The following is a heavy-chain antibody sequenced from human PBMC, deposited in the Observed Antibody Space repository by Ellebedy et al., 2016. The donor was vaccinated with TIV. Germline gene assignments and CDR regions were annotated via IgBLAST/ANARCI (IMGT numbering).Heavy chain of an antibody. CDR1: GYTFTAYH. D-gene: IGHD5-12*01. Sequence: ASVKVSCKASGYTFTAYHIHWVRQAPGQGLEWMGWIYPYNGDTNYAQKFQGRVTMTRDTSISTAYMELSRLRSDDTAVYYCARERGDIVATVDAFDIWGQGTMVTVSS. J-gene: IGHJ3*02. V-gene: IGHV1-2*02. CDR2: IYPYNGDT. CDR3: ARERGDIVATVDAFDI.